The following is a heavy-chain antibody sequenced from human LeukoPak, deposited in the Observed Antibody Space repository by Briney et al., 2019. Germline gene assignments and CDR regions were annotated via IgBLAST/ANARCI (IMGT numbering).Heavy chain of an antibody. CDR3: ASLVWRKMATIRIDY. CDR2: IYYSGST. CDR1: GGSISSSSYY. J-gene: IGHJ4*02. Sequence: PSETLSLTCTVSGGSISSSSYYWGWIRQPPGKGLEWIGSIYYSGSTYYNPSLKSRVTISVDTSKNQFSLKLSSVTAADTAVYYCASLVWRKMATIRIDYWGQGTLVTVSS. D-gene: IGHD5-24*01. V-gene: IGHV4-39*07.